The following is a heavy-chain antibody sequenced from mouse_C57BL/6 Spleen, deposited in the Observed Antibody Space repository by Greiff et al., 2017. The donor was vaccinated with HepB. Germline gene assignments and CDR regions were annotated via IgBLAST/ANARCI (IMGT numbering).Heavy chain of an antibody. Sequence: EVQLQQSGPELVKPGASVKISCKASGYSFTGYYMNWVKQSPEKSLEWIGEINPSTGGTTYNQKFKAKATLTVDKSSSTASMQLKSLTSEDSAVYYCARAYYSNDWFAYWGQGTLVTVSA. CDR2: INPSTGGT. J-gene: IGHJ3*01. CDR1: GYSFTGYY. D-gene: IGHD2-5*01. V-gene: IGHV1-42*01. CDR3: ARAYYSNDWFAY.